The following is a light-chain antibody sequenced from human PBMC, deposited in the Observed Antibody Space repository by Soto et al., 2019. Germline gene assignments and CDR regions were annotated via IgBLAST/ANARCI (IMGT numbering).Light chain of an antibody. Sequence: ENVLTQSPDILSLSPGERATLSCRASETVSSSNLAWYQHIAGQAPRLLIYGASGRATGIPDRFSGSGSGTDFTLTISRLEPEDFAVYYCQQYGSSPRTFGQGTKVDI. J-gene: IGKJ1*01. V-gene: IGKV3-20*01. CDR2: GAS. CDR1: ETVSSSN. CDR3: QQYGSSPRT.